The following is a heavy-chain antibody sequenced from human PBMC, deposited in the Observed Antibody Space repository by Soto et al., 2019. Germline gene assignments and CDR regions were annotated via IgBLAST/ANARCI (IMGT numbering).Heavy chain of an antibody. Sequence: ASVKVSCKASGYTFTSYGISWVRQAPGQGLEWMGWISGYNGNTDSEQKFEGRVTMTTDTSTSTAYMELRGLRSDDTAVYYCARAGAVAGSAVGWLAPWGQGTLVTV. CDR3: ARAGAVAGSAVGWLAP. V-gene: IGHV1-18*01. J-gene: IGHJ5*02. CDR1: GYTFTSYG. CDR2: ISGYNGNT. D-gene: IGHD6-19*01.